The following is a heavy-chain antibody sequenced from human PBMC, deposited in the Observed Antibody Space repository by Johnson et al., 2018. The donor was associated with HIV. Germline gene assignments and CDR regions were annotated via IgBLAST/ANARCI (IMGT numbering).Heavy chain of an antibody. V-gene: IGHV3-30-3*01. CDR2: ISHEGIHK. CDR3: ARECSSTRWTYGFDI. J-gene: IGHJ3*02. CDR1: GFTFSSYN. Sequence: QVQLVESGGGVVQPGRSLRLSCAASGFTFSSYNMHWVRQAPGKELEWVAVISHEGIHKFYADSVKGRFTISRDNSKNTLYLQMNSLRAEDTAVYYCARECSSTRWTYGFDIWGQGTMVTVSS. D-gene: IGHD6-13*01.